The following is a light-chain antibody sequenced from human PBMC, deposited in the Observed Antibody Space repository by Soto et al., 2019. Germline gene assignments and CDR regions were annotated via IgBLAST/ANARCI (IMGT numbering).Light chain of an antibody. CDR3: SSFTSSNTWV. V-gene: IGLV2-14*01. J-gene: IGLJ3*02. CDR2: EVY. CDR1: SSDVGGYNS. Sequence: QSALTQPASVSGSSGQSITISCTGTSSDVGGYNSVCWHQQHPGKAPKLMIYEVYNRPSGVSDRFSASKSGNTASLTISGLQADDEADYYCSSFTSSNTWVFGGGTKVTVL.